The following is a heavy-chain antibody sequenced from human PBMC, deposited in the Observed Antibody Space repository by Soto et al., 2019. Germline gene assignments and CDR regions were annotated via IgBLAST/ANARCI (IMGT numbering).Heavy chain of an antibody. Sequence: QVQLQESGPGLLKPSQTLSLTCTVSGGSISSGDYYWSWIRQPPGKGLEWIGYIYYSGSTYYNPSLKSRVTISVDTSKNQFSLKLSSVTAADTAVYYCSSSSTYYYYYGMDVWGQGTTVTVSS. CDR3: SSSSTYYYYYGMDV. CDR1: GGSISSGDYY. D-gene: IGHD2-2*01. CDR2: IYYSGST. J-gene: IGHJ6*02. V-gene: IGHV4-30-4*01.